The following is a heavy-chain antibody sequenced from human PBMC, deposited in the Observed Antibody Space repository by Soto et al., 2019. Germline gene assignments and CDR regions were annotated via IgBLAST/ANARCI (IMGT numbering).Heavy chain of an antibody. CDR1: GFSLRTSGVG. J-gene: IGHJ6*02. V-gene: IGHV2-5*01. CDR2: LYWNDNK. D-gene: IGHD4-17*01. Sequence: QITLKESGPTLVKPTQTLTLTCTFSGFSLRTSGVGVGWIRQPPGKALEWLALLYWNDNKLYSPSLQSRLTITKDTSKNPVVLTLTNMDPVDTATYYCAHTPGYGDYDFYYFGMDVWGQGTPVTVSS. CDR3: AHTPGYGDYDFYYFGMDV.